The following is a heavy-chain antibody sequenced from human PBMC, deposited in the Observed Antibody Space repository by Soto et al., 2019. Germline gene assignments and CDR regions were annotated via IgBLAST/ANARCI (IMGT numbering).Heavy chain of an antibody. CDR1: GGSISSDGYS. CDR3: AREGFDASRAFDI. V-gene: IGHV4-30-2*01. Sequence: QLQLQESGSGLVKPSQTLSLTCAVSGGSISSDGYSWSWIRQPPGKGLEWIGYIYHSGSTFYNPSLKSRVTISVDRSKNQFSLKLTSVTAADTAVYYRAREGFDASRAFDIWGQGTMVTVSS. D-gene: IGHD2-8*01. J-gene: IGHJ3*02. CDR2: IYHSGST.